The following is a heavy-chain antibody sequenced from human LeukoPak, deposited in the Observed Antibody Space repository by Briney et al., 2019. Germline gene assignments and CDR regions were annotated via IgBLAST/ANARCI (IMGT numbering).Heavy chain of an antibody. D-gene: IGHD1-26*01. CDR1: GFTFSSYS. V-gene: IGHV3-21*01. CDR3: ARDGRGGPTTAYYYGMDV. CDR2: ISSSSSYI. J-gene: IGHJ6*02. Sequence: GGSLRLSCAASGFTFSSYSMNWVRQAPGKGLEWVSSISSSSSYIYYADSVKGRFTISRDNAKNSLYLQMNSLRAEDTAVYYCARDGRGGPTTAYYYGMDVWGQGTTVTVSS.